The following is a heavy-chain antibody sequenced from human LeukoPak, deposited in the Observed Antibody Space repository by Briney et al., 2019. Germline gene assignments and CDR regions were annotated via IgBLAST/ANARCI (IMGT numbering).Heavy chain of an antibody. V-gene: IGHV1-2*02. Sequence: GASVKVSCKASGYTFTSYYMHWVRQAPGQGLEWMGWINPNSGGTNYAQKFQGRVTMTRDTSISTAYMELSRLRSDDTAVYYCARVFCGGSCYSDDWYFDLWGRGTLVTVSS. CDR2: INPNSGGT. D-gene: IGHD2-15*01. CDR1: GYTFTSYY. CDR3: ARVFCGGSCYSDDWYFDL. J-gene: IGHJ2*01.